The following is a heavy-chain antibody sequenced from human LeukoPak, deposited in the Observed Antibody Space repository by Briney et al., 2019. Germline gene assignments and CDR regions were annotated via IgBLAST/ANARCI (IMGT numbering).Heavy chain of an antibody. D-gene: IGHD3-22*01. CDR2: IIPIFGTA. CDR1: GGTFSCYA. CDR3: ASHDSSGYYEDY. Sequence: GASVKVSCKASGGTFSCYAISWVRQAPGQGLEWMGGIIPIFGTANYAQKFQGRVTITADKSTSTAYMELSSLRSEDTAVYYCASHDSSGYYEDYWGQGTLVTVSS. J-gene: IGHJ4*02. V-gene: IGHV1-69*06.